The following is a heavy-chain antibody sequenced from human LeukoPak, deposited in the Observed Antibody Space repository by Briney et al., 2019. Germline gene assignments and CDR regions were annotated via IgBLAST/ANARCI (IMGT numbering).Heavy chain of an antibody. V-gene: IGHV1-8*01. D-gene: IGHD3-10*01. J-gene: IGHJ4*02. Sequence: ASVKVSCKASGYTFTSYDINWVRQATGQGLEWMGWMNPNSGNTGYAQKFQGRVTMTRDTSISTAYMELSSLRSDDTAVYYCARDPQPNYFGPPPNYWGQGTLVTVSS. CDR1: GYTFTSYD. CDR2: MNPNSGNT. CDR3: ARDPQPNYFGPPPNY.